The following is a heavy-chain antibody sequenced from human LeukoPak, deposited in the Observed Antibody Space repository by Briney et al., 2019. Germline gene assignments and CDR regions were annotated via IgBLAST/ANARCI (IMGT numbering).Heavy chain of an antibody. CDR3: ARDKVALDDAFDI. CDR1: GFSFSETW. V-gene: IGHV3-74*01. J-gene: IGHJ3*02. Sequence: GGSLRLSCAASGFSFSETWMHWVRQVPGKGLVWVSRIRSDGSDARYAESVKGRFTISRDNAKNTLYLQMNSLRAEDTAVYYCARDKVALDDAFDIWGQGTMVTVSS. CDR2: IRSDGSDA.